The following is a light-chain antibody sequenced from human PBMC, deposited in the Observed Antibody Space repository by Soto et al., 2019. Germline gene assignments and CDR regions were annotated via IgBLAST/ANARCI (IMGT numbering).Light chain of an antibody. CDR3: SSYTSSSTF. CDR1: SGDVGAYNY. Sequence: QSALTQPASVSGSPGQSITISCTGISGDVGAYNYVSWYQQHPGKAPKLMIYEVSNRPSGVSNRFSGSKSGNTASLTISGLQAEDEADYYRSSYTSSSTFFGTGTKLTVL. CDR2: EVS. V-gene: IGLV2-14*01. J-gene: IGLJ1*01.